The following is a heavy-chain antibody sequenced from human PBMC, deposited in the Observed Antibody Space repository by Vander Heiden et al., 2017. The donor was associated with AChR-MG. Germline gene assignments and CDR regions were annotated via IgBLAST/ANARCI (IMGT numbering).Heavy chain of an antibody. CDR2: IYYSGST. V-gene: IGHV4-39*01. CDR3: ARQYTLYSSSPENWFDP. J-gene: IGHJ5*02. Sequence: QLQLQESGPGLVKPSETLSLPCTVSGGPISSSSYYWGWIRQPPGKGLEWIGSIYYSGSTYYNPSLKSRVTISVDTSKNQFSLKLSSVTAADTAVYYCARQYTLYSSSPENWFDPWGQGTLVTVSS. CDR1: GGPISSSSYY. D-gene: IGHD6-13*01.